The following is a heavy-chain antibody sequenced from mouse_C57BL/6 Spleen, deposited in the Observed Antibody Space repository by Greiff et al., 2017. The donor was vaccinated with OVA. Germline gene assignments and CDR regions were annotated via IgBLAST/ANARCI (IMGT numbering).Heavy chain of an antibody. CDR1: GFTFSSYA. V-gene: IGHV5-4*01. J-gene: IGHJ4*01. CDR3: ARWDTTALDY. Sequence: EVQLVESGGGLVKPGGSLKLSCAASGFTFSSYAMSWVRQTPEKRLEWVATISDGGSYTYYPDNVKGRFTISRDNAKNNLYLQMSHLKSEDTAMYYCARWDTTALDYWGQGTSVTVSS. CDR2: ISDGGSYT. D-gene: IGHD1-2*01.